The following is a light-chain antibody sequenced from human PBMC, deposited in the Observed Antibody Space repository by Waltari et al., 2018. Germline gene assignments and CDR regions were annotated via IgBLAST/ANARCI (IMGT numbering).Light chain of an antibody. CDR1: QSLSRW. J-gene: IGKJ4*01. V-gene: IGKV1-5*01. Sequence: DIQMTQFPSTLSASVGDRFTITSRASQSLSRWLYWYPQKPGKAPKVLIYDASTLERGVPSRFSGSGSETEFTLAISSLQPDDFATYYCQQYSGYSGPFGGGTKVEIK. CDR2: DAS. CDR3: QQYSGYSGP.